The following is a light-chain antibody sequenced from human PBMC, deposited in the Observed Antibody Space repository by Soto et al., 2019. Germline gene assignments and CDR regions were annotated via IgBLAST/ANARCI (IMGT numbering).Light chain of an antibody. V-gene: IGLV1-47*02. Sequence: QSVLTQPPSASGTPGPRVTISCSGSSSNIGSNYVYWYQQLPGTAPKLLIYSNNQRPSGVPDRFSGSKSGTSASMAISGLRSEDEADYYCSSYAGSSNVFGTGTKLTDL. CDR3: SSYAGSSNV. J-gene: IGLJ1*01. CDR2: SNN. CDR1: SSNIGSNY.